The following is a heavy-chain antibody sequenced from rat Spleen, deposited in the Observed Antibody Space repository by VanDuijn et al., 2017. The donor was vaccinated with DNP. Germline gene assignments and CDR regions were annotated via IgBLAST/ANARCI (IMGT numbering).Heavy chain of an antibody. J-gene: IGHJ3*01. D-gene: IGHD1-7*01. Sequence: EVQLVESGGGLVQPGRSLKLSCAASGFTFSNYYMAWVRQAPTKGLEWVAAISTGGGTTYYRDSVKGRFTVSRDNARSTLYLQMDSLRSEDTATYYCATSSYFGYDYGFAYWGQGTLVTVSS. CDR1: GFTFSNYY. CDR3: ATSSYFGYDYGFAY. CDR2: ISTGGGTT. V-gene: IGHV5-25*01.